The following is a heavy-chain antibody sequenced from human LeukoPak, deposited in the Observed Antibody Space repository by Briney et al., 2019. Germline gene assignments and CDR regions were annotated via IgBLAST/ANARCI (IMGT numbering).Heavy chain of an antibody. CDR1: GFTFSSYA. Sequence: PGGSLRLSCAGTGFTFSSYAMNWVRQAPGKGLEWVSSISSSSSYIFYADSVKGRFTISRDNAKNSLYLQMNSLRAEDTAVYYCARDYYDSSGYPWFWNYWGQGTLVTVSS. D-gene: IGHD3-22*01. J-gene: IGHJ4*02. CDR3: ARDYYDSSGYPWFWNY. V-gene: IGHV3-21*01. CDR2: ISSSSSYI.